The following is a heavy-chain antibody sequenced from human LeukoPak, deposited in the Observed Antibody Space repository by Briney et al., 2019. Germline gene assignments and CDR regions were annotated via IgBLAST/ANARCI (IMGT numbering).Heavy chain of an antibody. V-gene: IGHV1-69*13. J-gene: IGHJ4*02. CDR1: GYTFTSYD. CDR3: ARLRLDLPPDIVVVPAAMDDY. Sequence: ASVKVSCKASGYTFTSYDINWVRQATGQGLEWMGGIIPIFGTANYAQKFQGRVTITAEESTSRAHWELSSLRSEDTAVYYCARLRLDLPPDIVVVPAAMDDYWGQGTLVTVSS. D-gene: IGHD2-2*01. CDR2: IIPIFGTA.